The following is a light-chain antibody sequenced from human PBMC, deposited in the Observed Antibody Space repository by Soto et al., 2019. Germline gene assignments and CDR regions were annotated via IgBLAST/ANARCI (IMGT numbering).Light chain of an antibody. Sequence: AIRMTQSPSSLSASTGDRVTITCRASQGISSYLAWYQQKPGKAPKLLIYAASTLQSGVPSRFSGSGSGTDFTLTISCLPSEDFAAYYCQQYYSYPRTFGHGTKVDIK. CDR1: QGISSY. CDR2: AAS. J-gene: IGKJ1*01. CDR3: QQYYSYPRT. V-gene: IGKV1-8*01.